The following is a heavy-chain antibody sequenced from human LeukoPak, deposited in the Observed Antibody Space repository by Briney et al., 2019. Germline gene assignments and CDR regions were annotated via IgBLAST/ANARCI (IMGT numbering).Heavy chain of an antibody. CDR1: GGSISSGGYS. Sequence: SQTLSLTCAVSGGSISSGGYSWSWIRQPPGKGLEWIGYIYRSGSTYYNPSLKSRVTISVDRSKNQFSLKLSSVTAADTAVYYCARDIYDSSGYYHDYWGQGTLVTVSS. J-gene: IGHJ4*02. CDR2: IYRSGST. D-gene: IGHD3-22*01. V-gene: IGHV4-30-2*01. CDR3: ARDIYDSSGYYHDY.